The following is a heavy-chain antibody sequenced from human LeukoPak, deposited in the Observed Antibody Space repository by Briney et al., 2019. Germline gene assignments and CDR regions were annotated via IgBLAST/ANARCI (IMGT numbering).Heavy chain of an antibody. Sequence: PGGSLRLSCAASGFTFSSYGMHWVRQAPGKGLEWVAFIRYDGSNKYYADSVKGRFTISRDNSKNTLYLQMNSLRAEDTAVYYCAKDSGWSVGGEFDYWGQGTLVTVSS. D-gene: IGHD6-13*01. J-gene: IGHJ4*02. V-gene: IGHV3-30*02. CDR3: AKDSGWSVGGEFDY. CDR2: IRYDGSNK. CDR1: GFTFSSYG.